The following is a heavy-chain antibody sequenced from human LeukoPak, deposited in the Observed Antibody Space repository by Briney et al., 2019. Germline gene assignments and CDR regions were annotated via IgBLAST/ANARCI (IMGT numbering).Heavy chain of an antibody. Sequence: SETLSLTCTVSGGSISGYYWSWIRLPAGKGLEWVGRISGSGSTNYHPSLQSRVTMSVDTSKNQFSLKLSSVTAADTAMYYCARGSSGSLPFDYWGQGTLVTVS. D-gene: IGHD3-22*01. CDR1: GGSISGYY. J-gene: IGHJ4*02. V-gene: IGHV4-4*07. CDR3: ARGSSGSLPFDY. CDR2: ISGSGST.